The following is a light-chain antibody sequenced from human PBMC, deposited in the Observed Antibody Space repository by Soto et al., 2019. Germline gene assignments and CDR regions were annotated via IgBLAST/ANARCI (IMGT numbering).Light chain of an antibody. J-gene: IGLJ1*01. V-gene: IGLV2-14*01. CDR3: SSYTGSTTLHYV. CDR1: SSDVGGYNY. Sequence: QSVLTQPASVSGSPGQSITISCTGTSSDVGGYNYVSWYQQHPGKAPKLLIYDVSNRPSGASNRFSGSKSGNTASLTISVLQAEDEADYYCSSYTGSTTLHYVFGTGTKVTVL. CDR2: DVS.